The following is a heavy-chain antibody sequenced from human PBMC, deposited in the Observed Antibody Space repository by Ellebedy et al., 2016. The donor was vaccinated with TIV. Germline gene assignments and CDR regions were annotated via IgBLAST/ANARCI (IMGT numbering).Heavy chain of an antibody. Sequence: SVKVSXXASGGTFSSYAISWVRQAPGQGLEWMGGIIPIFGTANYAQKFQGRVTITADESTSTAYMELSSLRSEDTAVYYCARGGGYCSGGSCYSEYYYYYYGMDVWGQGTTVTVSS. D-gene: IGHD2-15*01. V-gene: IGHV1-69*13. CDR2: IIPIFGTA. CDR1: GGTFSSYA. J-gene: IGHJ6*02. CDR3: ARGGGYCSGGSCYSEYYYYYYGMDV.